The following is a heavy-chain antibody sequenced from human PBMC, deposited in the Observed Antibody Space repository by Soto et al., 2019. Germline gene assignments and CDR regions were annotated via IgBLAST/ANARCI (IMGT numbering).Heavy chain of an antibody. CDR2: LFHSGST. D-gene: IGHD5-18*01. CDR3: ARVMLSGHRYGPSAFDV. V-gene: IGHV4-4*02. Sequence: SETLSLTCAVSGDSISSNSWWSWVRQPPGKGLEWIAELFHSGSTNYNPSLRSRVTISADTSKNHFSLDLRSVTAADTAVYFCARVMLSGHRYGPSAFDVWGPGTMVTVSS. J-gene: IGHJ3*01. CDR1: GDSISSNSW.